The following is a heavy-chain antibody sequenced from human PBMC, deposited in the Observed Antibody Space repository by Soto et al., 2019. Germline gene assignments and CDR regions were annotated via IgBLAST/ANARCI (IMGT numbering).Heavy chain of an antibody. V-gene: IGHV1-3*01. CDR1: GYTFTSYA. D-gene: IGHD4-17*01. CDR3: ARGKATVTIDFYY. J-gene: IGHJ4*02. Sequence: QVQLVQSGAEVKKPGASVKVSCKASGYTFTSYAMHWVRQAPGQRLEWMGWINAGNGNTKYSQKFQGRVTITRDTSASTAYMELSSLSSEDTAVYYCARGKATVTIDFYYWGQGTLVTVSS. CDR2: INAGNGNT.